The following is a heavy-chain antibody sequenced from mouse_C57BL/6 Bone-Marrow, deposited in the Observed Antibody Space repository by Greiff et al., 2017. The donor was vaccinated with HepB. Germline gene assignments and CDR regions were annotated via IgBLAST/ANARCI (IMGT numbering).Heavy chain of an antibody. J-gene: IGHJ3*01. V-gene: IGHV1-55*01. Sequence: QVQLQQPGAKLVKPGASVKMSCKASGYTFTSYWITWVKQRPGQGLEWIGDIYPGSGSTNYNEKFKSKATLTVDTSSSTAYMQLSSLTSEDSAVYYCARRGERYDYDGVAYWGQGTLVTVSA. CDR3: ARRGERYDYDGVAY. CDR1: GYTFTSYW. CDR2: IYPGSGST. D-gene: IGHD2-4*01.